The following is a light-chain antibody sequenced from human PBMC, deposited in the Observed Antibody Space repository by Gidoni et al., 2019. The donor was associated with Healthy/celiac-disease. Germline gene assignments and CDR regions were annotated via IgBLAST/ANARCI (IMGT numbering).Light chain of an antibody. J-gene: IGLJ2*01. CDR1: SLRSYY. CDR2: GKT. Sequence: SSELTQDPAVSVALGQTVRITCQGDSLRSYYASWYQQKPGQAHVLVIYGKTNRPSGIPDRFSGSSSGNTASLTITGAQAEDEADYYCNSRDSSGNHLVFGGGTKLTVL. CDR3: NSRDSSGNHLV. V-gene: IGLV3-19*01.